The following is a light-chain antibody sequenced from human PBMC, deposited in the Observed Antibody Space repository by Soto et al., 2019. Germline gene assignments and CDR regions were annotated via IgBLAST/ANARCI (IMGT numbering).Light chain of an antibody. CDR2: AAS. CDR1: QTIMTY. CDR3: QQSYNSPQT. V-gene: IGKV1-39*01. J-gene: IGKJ1*01. Sequence: DIQMTQSPSSLSASVGDEVTITCRASQTIMTYLNWYQLKPGKPPRRLIYAASSLQSGVPSRFSGSGSGTDFTLTISSLQPEDFATYSCQQSYNSPQTFGQGTKVDI.